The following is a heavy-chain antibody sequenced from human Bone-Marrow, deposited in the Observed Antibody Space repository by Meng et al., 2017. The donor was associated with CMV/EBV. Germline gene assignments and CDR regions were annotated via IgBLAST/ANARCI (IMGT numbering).Heavy chain of an antibody. D-gene: IGHD2-21*01. J-gene: IGHJ5*02. V-gene: IGHV3-7*01. Sequence: GESLKISCAASGFTFSSYWMSWVRQAPGKGLEWVANIKKDGSEKFYVDSVKGRFTISRDNAKNTLYLQMNSLRADDTAVYYCFMGHYSGAWGQGTPVTISS. CDR2: IKKDGSEK. CDR3: FMGHYSGA. CDR1: GFTFSSYW.